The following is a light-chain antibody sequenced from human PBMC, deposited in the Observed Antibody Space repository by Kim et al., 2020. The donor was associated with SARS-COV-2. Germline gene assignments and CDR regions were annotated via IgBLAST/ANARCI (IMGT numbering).Light chain of an antibody. CDR1: QSVGSS. CDR2: DAS. J-gene: IGKJ4*01. CDR3: QQRSRSPLT. Sequence: IVLTQSPATLSLSPGERATLSCRASQSVGSSLAWYQHKLGQAPRLVIYDASNMATGIPARISGSGSKTDFTLTISSLDPEDFAVYYCQQRSRSPLTFGGGTKVDIK. V-gene: IGKV3-11*01.